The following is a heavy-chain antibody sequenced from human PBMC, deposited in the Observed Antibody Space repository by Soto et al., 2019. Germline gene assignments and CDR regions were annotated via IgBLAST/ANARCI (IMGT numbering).Heavy chain of an antibody. CDR2: ISAYNGDT. Sequence: QIQLVQSGPEVKNPGASVKVSCKTSGYTFTNYGFIWVRQAPRQGIELMGWISAYNGDTKVPQKFQGRLTLTTDTSTSTASMELRSLRSDDTAVYYCARVPSYLPGDYWGQGTLVTVSS. J-gene: IGHJ4*02. CDR3: ARVPSYLPGDY. CDR1: GYTFTNYG. V-gene: IGHV1-18*01. D-gene: IGHD3-10*01.